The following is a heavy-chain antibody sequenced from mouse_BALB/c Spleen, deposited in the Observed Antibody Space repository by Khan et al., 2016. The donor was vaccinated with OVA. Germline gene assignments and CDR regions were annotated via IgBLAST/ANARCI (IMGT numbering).Heavy chain of an antibody. J-gene: IGHJ2*01. CDR3: ATRYFDGSRVYFDY. V-gene: IGHV5-6*01. CDR2: ISSGGNYT. Sequence: EVELVESGGDLVKPGGSLKLSCAASGFTFSSYGMSWVRQTPDKRLEWVATISSGGNYTYYPDSVKGRFTISRANAKNTLYLQMSSLKAEDTAMYFCATRYFDGSRVYFDYWGQGTTLTGSS. D-gene: IGHD1-1*01. CDR1: GFTFSSYG.